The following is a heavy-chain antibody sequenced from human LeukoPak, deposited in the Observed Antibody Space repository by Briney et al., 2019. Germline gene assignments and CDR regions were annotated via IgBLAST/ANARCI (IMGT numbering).Heavy chain of an antibody. J-gene: IGHJ4*02. CDR1: GFTFSDHY. CDR2: IWYDGSNK. D-gene: IGHD1-26*01. Sequence: PGGSLRLSCAASGFTFSDHYMDWVRQAPGKGLEWVAVIWYDGSNKYYADSVKGRFTISRDNPKNTLYLQMNSLRAEDTAVYYCASSGSYRFDYWGQGTLVTVSS. CDR3: ASSGSYRFDY. V-gene: IGHV3-33*08.